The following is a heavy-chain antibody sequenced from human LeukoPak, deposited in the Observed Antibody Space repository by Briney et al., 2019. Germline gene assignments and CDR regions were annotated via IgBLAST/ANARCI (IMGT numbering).Heavy chain of an antibody. D-gene: IGHD4-17*01. CDR2: INHSGST. V-gene: IGHV4-34*10. CDR3: AGDMTYGDYVKWFDP. Sequence: SGTLSPTCGVYGESLSGYYWSWIRQPPGKRLEWIGEINHSGSTNYNPSLKSRVTMSLDTSKNQFSLKLSSVTAADTAVYYCAGDMTYGDYVKWFDPWGQGTLVTVSS. CDR1: GESLSGYY. J-gene: IGHJ5*02.